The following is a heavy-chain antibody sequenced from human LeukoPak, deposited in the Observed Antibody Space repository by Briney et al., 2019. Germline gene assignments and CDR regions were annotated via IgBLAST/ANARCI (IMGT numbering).Heavy chain of an antibody. Sequence: ASVKVSCKASGGTFSSYAISWVRQAPGQGLEWMGGIIPIFGTANYAQKFQGRVTITTDESTSTAYMELSSLRSEDTAVYYCARLPWSGYPYFDYWGQGTLVTVSS. J-gene: IGHJ4*02. D-gene: IGHD3-3*01. CDR3: ARLPWSGYPYFDY. CDR2: IIPIFGTA. CDR1: GGTFSSYA. V-gene: IGHV1-69*05.